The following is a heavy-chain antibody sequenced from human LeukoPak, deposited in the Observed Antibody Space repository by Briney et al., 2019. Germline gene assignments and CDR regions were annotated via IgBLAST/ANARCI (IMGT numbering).Heavy chain of an antibody. V-gene: IGHV4-4*07. CDR2: IYSTGST. J-gene: IGHJ4*02. CDR3: ARGIADPYSFDS. Sequence: PSETLSLTCTVSGGSINFYYWSWIRQPAGKGLEWIGRIYSTGSTNYSPSLKSRVTMSVDKSKNQFSLNLSSVTVADTAVYYSARGIADPYSFDSWGQGTLVTASS. CDR1: GGSINFYY. D-gene: IGHD6-13*01.